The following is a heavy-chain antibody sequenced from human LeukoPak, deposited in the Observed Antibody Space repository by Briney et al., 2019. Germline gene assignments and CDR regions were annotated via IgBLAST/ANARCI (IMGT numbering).Heavy chain of an antibody. CDR1: GFTFCIAW. V-gene: IGHV3-15*01. J-gene: IGHJ4*02. CDR3: TRIGH. Sequence: GGSLRLSCAASGFTFCIAWMTWVRQAPGKGLEWVGRVKSKTNGGTTDYAAPVKGRFIISRDDSENMLYLQMNSLKTEATAVYYCTRIGHWGQGTLVTVSS. CDR2: VKSKTNGGTT. D-gene: IGHD3-16*01.